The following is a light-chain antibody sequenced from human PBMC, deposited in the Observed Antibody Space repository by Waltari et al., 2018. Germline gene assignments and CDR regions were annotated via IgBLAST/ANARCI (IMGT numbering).Light chain of an antibody. CDR2: GKE. Sequence: SSELTQGPAVSVALGQTVKIHCQGDSLRTSYARWYQLKPGQAPVLVLFGKEKRPSGIPDRFSGYSSGTTSSLTITGAQAEDEADYYCHSRNGRNNEVVFGGGTKLTVL. CDR1: SLRTSY. CDR3: HSRNGRNNEVV. J-gene: IGLJ3*02. V-gene: IGLV3-19*01.